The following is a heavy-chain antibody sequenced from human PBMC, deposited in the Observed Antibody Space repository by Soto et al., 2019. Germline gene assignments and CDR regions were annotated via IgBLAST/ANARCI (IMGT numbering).Heavy chain of an antibody. CDR1: GYTFTSYG. D-gene: IGHD2-15*01. V-gene: IGHV1-18*01. CDR2: ISAYNGNT. CDR3: ARVIAGKGDFDY. J-gene: IGHJ4*02. Sequence: ASVKVSCKASGYTFTSYGISWVRQAPGQGLEWMGWISAYNGNTNYAQKLQGRVTMTTDTSTSTAYMELRSLRSDDTAVYYCARVIAGKGDFDYWGQGPLVTVSS.